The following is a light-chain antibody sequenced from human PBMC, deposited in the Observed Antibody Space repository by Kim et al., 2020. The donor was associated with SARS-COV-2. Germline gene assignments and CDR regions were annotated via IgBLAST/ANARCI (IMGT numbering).Light chain of an antibody. CDR3: QVWDSSSDHRV. V-gene: IGLV3-21*04. Sequence: AQGKTARIPCGGNNIGSKSVHWYQQKPGQAPVLVIYYDSDRPSGSPERFSGSNSGNTATLTISRVEAGDEADYYCQVWDSSSDHRVFGGGTQLTVL. CDR1: NIGSKS. J-gene: IGLJ3*02. CDR2: YDS.